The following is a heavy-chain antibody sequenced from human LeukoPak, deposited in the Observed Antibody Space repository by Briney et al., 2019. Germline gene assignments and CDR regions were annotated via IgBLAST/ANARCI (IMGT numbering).Heavy chain of an antibody. CDR1: GYTFTSYD. D-gene: IGHD3-3*01. Sequence: GASVKVSCKASGYTFTSYDINWVRQATGQGLEWMGWMNPNSGNTGYAQKFQGRVTMTRNTSISTAYMELSSLRSEDTAVYYCATSNSTARQRFLEWLPFDYWGQGTLVTVSS. V-gene: IGHV1-8*02. CDR3: ATSNSTARQRFLEWLPFDY. CDR2: MNPNSGNT. J-gene: IGHJ4*02.